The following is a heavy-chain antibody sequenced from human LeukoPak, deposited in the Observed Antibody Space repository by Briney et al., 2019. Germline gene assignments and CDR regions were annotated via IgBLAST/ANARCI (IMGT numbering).Heavy chain of an antibody. V-gene: IGHV3-7*01. CDR3: ATNPIAAAGSRVVVSYFDY. Sequence: GGSLRLSCAASGFTLSSYWMSWVRQAPGKGLEWVANIKQDGSEKYYVDSVKGRFTISRDNAKNSLYLQMNSLRAEDTAVYYCATNPIAAAGSRVVVSYFDYWGQGTLVTVSS. J-gene: IGHJ4*02. CDR1: GFTLSSYW. CDR2: IKQDGSEK. D-gene: IGHD6-13*01.